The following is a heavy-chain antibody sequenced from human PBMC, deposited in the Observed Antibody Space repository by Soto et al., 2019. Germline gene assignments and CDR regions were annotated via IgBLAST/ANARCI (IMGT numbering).Heavy chain of an antibody. D-gene: IGHD5-12*01. V-gene: IGHV4-30-2*01. CDR2: IYHSGST. CDR1: GGSISSGGYS. CDR3: ARDRRVATIRGDYYYGMDV. Sequence: SETLSLTCAVSGGSISSGGYSWSWIRQPPGKGLEWIGYIYHSGSTYYNPSLKSRVTISVDRSKDQLSLKLSSVTAADTAVYYCARDRRVATIRGDYYYGMDVWGQGTTVTVSS. J-gene: IGHJ6*02.